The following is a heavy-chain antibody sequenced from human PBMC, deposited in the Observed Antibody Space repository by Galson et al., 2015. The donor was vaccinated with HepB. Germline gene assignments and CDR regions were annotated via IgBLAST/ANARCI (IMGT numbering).Heavy chain of an antibody. D-gene: IGHD1-26*01. J-gene: IGHJ3*02. CDR2: INPNSGGT. CDR1: GYTFTGYY. V-gene: IGHV1-2*02. CDR3: AREMWERDAFDI. Sequence: SVKVSCKASGYTFTGYYMHWVRQAPGQGLEWMGWINPNSGGTNYAQKFQGRVTMTRDTSISTAYMELSRLRSDDTAVYHCAREMWERDAFDIWGQGTMVTVSS.